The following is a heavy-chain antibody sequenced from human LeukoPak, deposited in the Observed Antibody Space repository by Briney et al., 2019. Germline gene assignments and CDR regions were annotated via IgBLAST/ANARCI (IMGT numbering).Heavy chain of an antibody. J-gene: IGHJ6*03. V-gene: IGHV4-59*01. CDR3: VREKGYDILTGPLSYTDV. CDR2: IYYSGST. D-gene: IGHD3-9*01. Sequence: SETLSLTCTVSGGSISYYHWSWIRQPPGKGLEWIGYIYYSGSTNYNPSLKSRVTISVDTSKNQFSLKVSSVTAADTAVYYCVREKGYDILTGPLSYTDVWGKGTTVTVSS. CDR1: GGSISYYH.